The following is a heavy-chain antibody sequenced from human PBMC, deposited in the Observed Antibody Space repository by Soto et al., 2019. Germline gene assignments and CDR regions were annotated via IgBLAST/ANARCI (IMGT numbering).Heavy chain of an antibody. V-gene: IGHV4-34*01. CDR3: ARSKVYGASNLAY. J-gene: IGHJ4*02. Sequence: SETLSLTCAVYGGSFSDYYSTWIHQPPGKGLEWIGEINHSGSTDYNPSLKSRVTIPLDTSKNLLSLKLNSVTAADTAVYYCARSKVYGASNLAYWGKGTLVTVSS. CDR2: INHSGST. D-gene: IGHD3-10*01. CDR1: GGSFSDYY.